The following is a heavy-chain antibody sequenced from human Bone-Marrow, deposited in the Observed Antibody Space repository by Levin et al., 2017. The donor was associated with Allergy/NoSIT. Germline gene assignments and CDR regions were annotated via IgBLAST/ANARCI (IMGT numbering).Heavy chain of an antibody. CDR2: LGSDDNTR. CDR1: GFTFSSYE. J-gene: IGHJ4*02. D-gene: IGHD2-21*02. V-gene: IGHV3-48*03. Sequence: GESLKISCAASGFTFSSYEMNWVRQAPGKGLEWLSYLGSDDNTRYYADSVKGRFTISRDNAKKSLYLEMSSLRAEDTAVYYCARSVTEYFDYWGRGTLVTVSS. CDR3: ARSVTEYFDY.